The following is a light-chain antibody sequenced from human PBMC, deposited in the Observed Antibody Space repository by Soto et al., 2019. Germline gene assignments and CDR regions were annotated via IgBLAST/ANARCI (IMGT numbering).Light chain of an antibody. Sequence: QSVLTQPASVSGSPGQSITISCTGVSSDVGNYDLVSWYQQHPDKAPQLIIFGVTKRPSGVSNRFSGSKSGNTASLTISGLQTEDEADYYCCSYAGRSHYVFGTGTMVTV. CDR2: GVT. CDR3: CSYAGRSHYV. CDR1: SSDVGNYDL. V-gene: IGLV2-23*02. J-gene: IGLJ1*01.